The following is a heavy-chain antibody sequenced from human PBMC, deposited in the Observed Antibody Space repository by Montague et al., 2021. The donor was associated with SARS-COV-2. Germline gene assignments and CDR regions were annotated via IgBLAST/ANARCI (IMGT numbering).Heavy chain of an antibody. Sequence: SETLSLTCTVSGGSISSSSYYWGWIRQPPGKGLEWIGSIYYSGSTYYNPSLKSRVTISVGTSKNQFSLKLSSVTAADTAVYYCARVGRQQLVRLSGMDVGGQGTPVTGSS. CDR3: ARVGRQQLVRLSGMDV. CDR2: IYYSGST. D-gene: IGHD6-13*01. J-gene: IGHJ6*02. V-gene: IGHV4-39*07. CDR1: GGSISSSSYY.